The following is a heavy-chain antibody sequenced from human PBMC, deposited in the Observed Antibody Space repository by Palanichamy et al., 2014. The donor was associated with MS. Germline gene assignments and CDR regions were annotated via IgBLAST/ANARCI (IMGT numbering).Heavy chain of an antibody. D-gene: IGHD3-16*01. CDR3: ARPFWGRGYYYYGMDV. CDR2: IDPSDSYT. CDR1: GYSFTSYW. Sequence: EVQLVQSGAEVKKPGESLRISCKGSGYSFTSYWISWVRQMPGKGLEWMGRIDPSDSYTNYSPSFQGHVTISADKSISTAYLQWSSLKASDTAMYYCARPFWGRGYYYYGMDVWGQGTTVTVSS. J-gene: IGHJ6*02. V-gene: IGHV5-10-1*03.